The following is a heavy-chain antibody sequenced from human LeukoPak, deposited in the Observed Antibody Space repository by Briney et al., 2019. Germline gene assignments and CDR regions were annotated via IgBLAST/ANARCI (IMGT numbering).Heavy chain of an antibody. D-gene: IGHD3-9*01. CDR2: IYYSGST. CDR1: GGSISSGDYY. V-gene: IGHV4-30-4*01. CDR3: ARESYDILTGRGNWFDP. Sequence: SETLSLTCTVSGGSISSGDYYWSWIRQPPGKGLEWIGYIYYSGSTYYNPSLKSRVTISVDTSKNQFSLKLSSVTAADTAVYYCARESYDILTGRGNWFDPWGQGTLVTVSS. J-gene: IGHJ5*02.